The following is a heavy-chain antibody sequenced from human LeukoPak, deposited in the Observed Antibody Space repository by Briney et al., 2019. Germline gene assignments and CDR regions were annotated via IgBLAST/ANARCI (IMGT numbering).Heavy chain of an antibody. Sequence: PGGSLRLSCAASGFTFSSNAMHWVRQAPGKGLEWVAVISYDGSNKYYADSVKGRFTISRDNSKNTLYLQMNSLRAEDTAVYYCAKEGSKSSSLDYWGQGTLVTVSS. CDR1: GFTFSSNA. V-gene: IGHV3-30*18. J-gene: IGHJ4*02. D-gene: IGHD6-13*01. CDR2: ISYDGSNK. CDR3: AKEGSKSSSLDY.